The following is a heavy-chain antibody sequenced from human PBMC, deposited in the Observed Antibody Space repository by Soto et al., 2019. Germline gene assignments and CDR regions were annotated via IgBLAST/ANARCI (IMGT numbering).Heavy chain of an antibody. CDR3: ATNIRGYCSGGSCYSGGYYFDY. CDR1: GFTFSSYG. J-gene: IGHJ4*02. D-gene: IGHD2-15*01. CDR2: ISYDGSNE. Sequence: GGSLGLSCSASGFTFSSYGMHWVRQSPGKGLEWVAVISYDGSNEYFADSVKGRFTISRDNSKNTLYLQMNSLRAEDTAVYYCATNIRGYCSGGSCYSGGYYFDYWGRGTLVTVSS. V-gene: IGHV3-30*03.